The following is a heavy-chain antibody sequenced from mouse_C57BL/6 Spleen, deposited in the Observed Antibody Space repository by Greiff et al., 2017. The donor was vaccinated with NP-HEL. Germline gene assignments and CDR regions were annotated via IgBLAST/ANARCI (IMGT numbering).Heavy chain of an antibody. V-gene: IGHV1-20*01. CDR1: GYSFTGYF. Sequence: EVQLQQSGPELVKPGDSVKISCKASGYSFTGYFMNWVMQSHGKSLEWIGRINPYNGDTFYNQKFKGKATLTVDKSSSTAHMELRSLTSEDSAVYYCARSGYYGKEDLDYWGQGTTLTVSS. CDR2: INPYNGDT. CDR3: ARSGYYGKEDLDY. J-gene: IGHJ2*01. D-gene: IGHD1-1*01.